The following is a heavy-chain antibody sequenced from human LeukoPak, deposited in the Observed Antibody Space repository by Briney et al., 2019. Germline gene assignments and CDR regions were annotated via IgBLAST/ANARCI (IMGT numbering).Heavy chain of an antibody. CDR3: ALEWMATLL. V-gene: IGHV4-39*01. CDR2: IYYSGST. Sequence: PETLSDSCTESGGSTTSSMNCSGWIRQPPGKGLEWIGSIYYSGSTYYNPSLKSRVTISVDTSKNQFSLKLSSVTAADTAVYYCALEWMATLLWRRGTLVTVSS. D-gene: IGHD1-26*01. J-gene: IGHJ4*02. CDR1: GGSTTSSMNC.